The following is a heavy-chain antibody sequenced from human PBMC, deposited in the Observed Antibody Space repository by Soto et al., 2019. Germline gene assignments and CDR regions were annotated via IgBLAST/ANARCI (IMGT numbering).Heavy chain of an antibody. CDR2: ISGSGGST. CDR1: GFTFSSYA. CDR3: AREGLEYRSSSYLDY. Sequence: GGSLRLSCAASGFTFSSYAMSWVGQAPGKGLEWVSAISGSGGSTYYADSVKGRFTISRDNSKNTLYLQMNSLRAEDTAVYYCAREGLEYRSSSYLDYWGQGTLVTVSS. D-gene: IGHD6-6*01. V-gene: IGHV3-23*01. J-gene: IGHJ4*02.